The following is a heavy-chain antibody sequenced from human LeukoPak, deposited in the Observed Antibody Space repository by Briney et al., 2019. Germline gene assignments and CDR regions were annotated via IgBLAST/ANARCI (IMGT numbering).Heavy chain of an antibody. V-gene: IGHV3-7*01. Sequence: GGSLRLSCAASGFSFSNYWMNWVRQVPGKGLEWVGNIKQDGGEQFYVDSVKGRFTISKDNAESSLYLQMKSLRAEDTAVYYCAREVHATFDPWGQGTLVTVSS. CDR2: IKQDGGEQ. D-gene: IGHD3-10*01. CDR1: GFSFSNYW. CDR3: AREVHATFDP. J-gene: IGHJ5*02.